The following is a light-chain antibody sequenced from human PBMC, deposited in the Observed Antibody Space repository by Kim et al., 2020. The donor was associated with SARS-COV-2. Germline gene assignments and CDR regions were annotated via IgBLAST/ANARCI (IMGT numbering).Light chain of an antibody. J-gene: IGKJ5*01. V-gene: IGKV1-9*01. Sequence: ASVGDEDTLTCRTSQGISSYLAWYQQKPGKAPKLLIYAASTLQSGVPSRFSGSGSGTDFTLTISSLQPEDFATYYCQQLNNYPITFGQGTRLEIK. CDR2: AAS. CDR3: QQLNNYPIT. CDR1: QGISSY.